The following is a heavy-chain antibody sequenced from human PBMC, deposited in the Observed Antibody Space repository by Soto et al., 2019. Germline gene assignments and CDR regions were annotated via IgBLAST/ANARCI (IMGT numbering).Heavy chain of an antibody. CDR1: GFTFSNAW. CDR3: TTDNFPYDSSGYSPH. CDR2: IKSKTDGGTT. J-gene: IGHJ4*02. Sequence: GGSLRLSCAASGFTFSNAWMSWVRQAPGKGLEWVGRIKSKTDGGTTDYAAPVKGRFTISRDDSKNTLYLQMNSLKTEDTAVYYCTTDNFPYDSSGYSPHWGQGTLVTVSS. V-gene: IGHV3-15*01. D-gene: IGHD3-22*01.